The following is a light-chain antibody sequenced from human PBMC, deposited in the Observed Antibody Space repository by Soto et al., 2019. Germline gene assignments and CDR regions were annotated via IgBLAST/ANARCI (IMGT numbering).Light chain of an antibody. J-gene: IGLJ1*01. Sequence: QSALTQPRSVSGSPGQSVTISCTGTISDVGGYNYGSWYQQHPGKVPKLMIYDVTKRPSGVPDRFSGSKSANTASLTISGLQSEDEADYYCCSYAGSFTFVFGTGTKLTVL. V-gene: IGLV2-11*01. CDR1: ISDVGGYNY. CDR3: CSYAGSFTFV. CDR2: DVT.